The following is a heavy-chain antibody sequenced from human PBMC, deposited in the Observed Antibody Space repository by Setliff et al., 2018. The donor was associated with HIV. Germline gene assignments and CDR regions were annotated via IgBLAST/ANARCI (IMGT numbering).Heavy chain of an antibody. J-gene: IGHJ6*02. V-gene: IGHV4-39*07. CDR3: AGVNRDGYNWGYYYYGMDV. D-gene: IGHD5-12*01. CDR2: IYYSGST. CDR1: GGSISSSSYH. Sequence: SETLSLTCTVSGGSISSSSYHWGWIRQPPGKGLEWIGSIYYSGSTYYNPSLKSRVTISVDTSKNQFSLKLSSVTAADTAVYYCAGVNRDGYNWGYYYYGMDVWGQGTTVTVSS.